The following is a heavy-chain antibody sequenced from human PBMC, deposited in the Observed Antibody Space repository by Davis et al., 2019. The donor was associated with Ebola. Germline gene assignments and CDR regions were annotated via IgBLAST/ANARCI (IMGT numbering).Heavy chain of an antibody. CDR2: IYTSGST. Sequence: SQTLSLTCAVYGGSFSSYYWSWIRQPAGKGLEWIGRIYTSGSTNYNPSLKSRVTMSVDTSKNQFSLKLSSVTAADTAVYYCAREGGYYLDYWGQGTLVTVSS. J-gene: IGHJ4*02. CDR1: GGSFSSYY. D-gene: IGHD3-22*01. V-gene: IGHV4-4*07. CDR3: AREGGYYLDY.